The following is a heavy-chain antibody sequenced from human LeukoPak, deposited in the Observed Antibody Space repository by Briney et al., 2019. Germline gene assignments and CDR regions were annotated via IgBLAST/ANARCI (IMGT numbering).Heavy chain of an antibody. Sequence: IPSETLSLTCTVSGGSISSYYWSWIRQPAGKGLEWIGRIYTSGSTNYNPSLKSRVTMSVDTSKNQFSLKLSSVTAADTAVYYCARDLTYYDILTGYQPYYYYYGTDVWGQGTTVTVSS. J-gene: IGHJ6*02. V-gene: IGHV4-4*07. D-gene: IGHD3-9*01. CDR3: ARDLTYYDILTGYQPYYYYYGTDV. CDR1: GGSISSYY. CDR2: IYTSGST.